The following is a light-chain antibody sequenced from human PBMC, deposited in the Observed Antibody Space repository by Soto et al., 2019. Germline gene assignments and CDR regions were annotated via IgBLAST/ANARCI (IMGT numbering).Light chain of an antibody. Sequence: IVLTQSPATLSLWPGETATLSCRASQTVSSYLSWCQHKPGQAPRLLIYDASKRAPGIPARFSGSGSGTDFTLTISSLEPEDFAVYYCQQRSTSITFGQGTRLEIE. CDR1: QTVSSY. J-gene: IGKJ5*01. CDR3: QQRSTSIT. V-gene: IGKV3-11*01. CDR2: DAS.